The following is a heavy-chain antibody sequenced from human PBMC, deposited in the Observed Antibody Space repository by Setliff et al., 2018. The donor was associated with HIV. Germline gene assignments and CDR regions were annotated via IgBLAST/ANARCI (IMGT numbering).Heavy chain of an antibody. CDR2: ISYDGSNK. V-gene: IGHV3-30*04. CDR3: ARTDCSSTSCYATYFDY. D-gene: IGHD2-2*01. J-gene: IGHJ4*02. CDR1: GFTFSSYA. Sequence: PGGSLRLSCAASGFTFSSYAMHWVRQAPGKGLEWVAVISYDGSNKYYADSVKGRFTISRDNSKNTLYLQMNSLRAEDTAVYYCARTDCSSTSCYATYFDYWGQGTLVTVSS.